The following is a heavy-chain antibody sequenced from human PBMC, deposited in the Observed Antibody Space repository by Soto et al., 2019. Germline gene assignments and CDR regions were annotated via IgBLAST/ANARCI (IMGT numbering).Heavy chain of an antibody. CDR3: ATWHEREHAYDV. Sequence: XGSLILSCTASGVTVSGKKYVAWVRQAPGKGLEWVSALYDVDGSFYSDSVKGRFTTSSDSSKTTVYLQMNDLRPADTAVYYCATWHEREHAYDVWGQGTTVTVSS. D-gene: IGHD1-1*01. CDR2: LYDVDGS. CDR1: GVTVSGKKY. J-gene: IGHJ3*01. V-gene: IGHV3-53*01.